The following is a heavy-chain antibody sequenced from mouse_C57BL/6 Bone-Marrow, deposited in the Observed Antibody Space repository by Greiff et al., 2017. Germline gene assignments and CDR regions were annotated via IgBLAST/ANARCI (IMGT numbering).Heavy chain of an antibody. CDR1: GFTFSSYG. V-gene: IGHV5-6*01. D-gene: IGHD2-1*01. J-gene: IGHJ1*03. CDR3: ARPYGIYWYFDV. Sequence: EVKLMASGGDLVKPGGSLKLSCAASGFTFSSYGMSWVRQTPDKRLEWVATISSGGSYTYYPDSVKGRFPISRDNAKNTLYLQMSSLKSEDTAMYYCARPYGIYWYFDVWGTGTTVTVSS. CDR2: ISSGGSYT.